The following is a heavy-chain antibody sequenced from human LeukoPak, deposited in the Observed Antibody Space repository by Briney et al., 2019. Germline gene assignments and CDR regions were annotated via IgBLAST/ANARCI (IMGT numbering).Heavy chain of an antibody. CDR3: ARDLSYYDSSGFDY. D-gene: IGHD3-22*01. V-gene: IGHV4-61*02. CDR2: IYTSGST. Sequence: SQTLSLTCTVSGGSISSGSYYWSWIRQPVGKGLEWIGRIYTSGSTNYNPSLKSRVTISVDTSKNQFSLKLSSVTAADTAVYYCARDLSYYDSSGFDYWGQGTLVTVSS. CDR1: GGSISSGSYY. J-gene: IGHJ4*02.